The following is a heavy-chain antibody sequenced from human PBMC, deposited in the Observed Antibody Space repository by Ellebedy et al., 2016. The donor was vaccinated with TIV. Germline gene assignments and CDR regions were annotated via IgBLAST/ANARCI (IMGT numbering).Heavy chain of an antibody. V-gene: IGHV4-39*01. Sequence: MPSETLSLTCTVSGDSISSTYYYWGWIRQPPGKGLEWIGSWFFGGTTYDNPSLKSRVTIFADTSKNQFSLRVTSVTAADTAVYFCARHIAANWFDPWGQGTLVTVSS. CDR3: ARHIAANWFDP. D-gene: IGHD2-15*01. CDR1: GDSISSTYYY. J-gene: IGHJ5*02. CDR2: WFFGGTT.